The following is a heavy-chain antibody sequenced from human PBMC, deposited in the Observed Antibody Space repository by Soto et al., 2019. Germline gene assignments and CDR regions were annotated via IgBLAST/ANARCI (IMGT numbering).Heavy chain of an antibody. D-gene: IGHD6-13*01. CDR3: AKKFQDSYSSSWYRHYYYYYGMDV. Sequence: GGSLRLSCAASGLTFSSYAMSWVRQAPGKGLEWVSAISGSGGSTYYADSVKGRFTISRDNSKNTLYLQMNSLRAEDTAVYYCAKKFQDSYSSSWYRHYYYYYGMDVWGQGTTVTVSS. V-gene: IGHV3-23*01. CDR1: GLTFSSYA. CDR2: ISGSGGST. J-gene: IGHJ6*01.